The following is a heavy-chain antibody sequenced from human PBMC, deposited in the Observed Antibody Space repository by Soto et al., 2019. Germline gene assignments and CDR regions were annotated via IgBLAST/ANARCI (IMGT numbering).Heavy chain of an antibody. D-gene: IGHD5-18*01. Sequence: QVQLVESGGGVVQPGRSLRLSCAASGFTFSSYAMHWVRQAPGKGLEWVAVISYDGSNKYYADSVKGRFTISRDNSKNTGYLQMNSLRAEDTAVYYWAKGLGGYSYGYMYYFDYWGQGTLVTVSS. CDR3: AKGLGGYSYGYMYYFDY. V-gene: IGHV3-30-3*01. CDR1: GFTFSSYA. CDR2: ISYDGSNK. J-gene: IGHJ4*02.